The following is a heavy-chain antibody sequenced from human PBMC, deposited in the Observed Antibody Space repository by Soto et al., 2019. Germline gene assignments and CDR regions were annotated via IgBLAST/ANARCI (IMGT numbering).Heavy chain of an antibody. V-gene: IGHV1-18*01. CDR2: ISAYKGNT. J-gene: IGHJ4*02. Sequence: QVQLVQSGAEVKKPGASVKVPGRASGYTFTSYGISGVRQAPGQGLEWMGWISAYKGNTKNAQKLQGRVTMITDTSTSTACMELRSLRSDDTAVYYCATDSPPVDYWRQGTLVTVSS. CDR3: ATDSPPVDY. CDR1: GYTFTSYG.